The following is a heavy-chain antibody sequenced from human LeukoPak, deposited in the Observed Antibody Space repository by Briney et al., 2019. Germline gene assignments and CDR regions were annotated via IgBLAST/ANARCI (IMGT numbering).Heavy chain of an antibody. CDR3: TRDEAVYNSGWKQTNWFDP. D-gene: IGHD6-19*01. Sequence: GASVKVSCKASGYTFTDYFIHWVRQAPGQGLEWMGWISPKNGATKYAQSFQGRVTMTRDTSINTVYMELRSLTWDDTAVYYCTRDEAVYNSGWKQTNWFDPWGQGTLVTVSS. CDR2: ISPKNGAT. J-gene: IGHJ5*02. CDR1: GYTFTDYF. V-gene: IGHV1-2*02.